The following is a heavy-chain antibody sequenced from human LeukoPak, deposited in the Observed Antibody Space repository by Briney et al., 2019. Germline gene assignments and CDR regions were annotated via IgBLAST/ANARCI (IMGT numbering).Heavy chain of an antibody. J-gene: IGHJ4*02. D-gene: IGHD3-9*01. CDR1: GFTVSSSY. V-gene: IGHV3-11*04. CDR3: ARDPLRYFDY. CDR2: ISSSGSTI. Sequence: GGSLRLSCAASGFTVSSSYTSWVRQAPGKGLEWVSYISSSGSTIYYADSVKGRFTISRDNAKNSLYLQMNSLRAEDTAVYYCARDPLRYFDYWGQGTLVTVSS.